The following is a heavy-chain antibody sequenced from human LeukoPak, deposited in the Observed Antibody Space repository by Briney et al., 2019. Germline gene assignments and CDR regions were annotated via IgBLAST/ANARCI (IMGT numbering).Heavy chain of an antibody. J-gene: IGHJ4*02. CDR2: ISAYNGYT. CDR3: ARTVTMIRGVINPLQY. CDR1: GYTFTSYG. D-gene: IGHD3-10*01. V-gene: IGHV1-18*01. Sequence: ASVKVSCKASGYTFTSYGISWVRQAPGQGLEWMGWISAYNGYTNYAQKLQGRVTMTTDTSTSTAYMELRSLRSDDTAVYYCARTVTMIRGVINPLQYWGQGTLVTVSS.